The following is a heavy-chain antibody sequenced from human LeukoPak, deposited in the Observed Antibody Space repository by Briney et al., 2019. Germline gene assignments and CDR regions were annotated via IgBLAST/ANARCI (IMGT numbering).Heavy chain of an antibody. CDR1: GFTFSSYG. D-gene: IGHD2-21*02. CDR2: ICGRGGST. Sequence: GGSLRLSCAASGFTFSSYGMSWVRQAPGKGLEWGSAICGRGGSTYYADSVKGPFTISRDNSKNTLYLQMNSLRAEDTAVDYCAKECGDCYSPSCWYFDLWGRGTLVTVSS. J-gene: IGHJ2*01. CDR3: AKECGDCYSPSCWYFDL. V-gene: IGHV3-23*01.